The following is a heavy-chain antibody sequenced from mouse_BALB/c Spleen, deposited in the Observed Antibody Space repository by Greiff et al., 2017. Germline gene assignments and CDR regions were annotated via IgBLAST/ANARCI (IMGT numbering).Heavy chain of an antibody. Sequence: QVQLQQSGPELVKPGASVKMSCKASGYTFTSYYIHWVKQRPGQGLEWIGWIYPGDGSTKYNEKFKGKTTLTADKSSSTAYMLLSSLTSEDSAIYFCARGHYASYAMDYWGQGTSVTVSS. V-gene: IGHV1S56*01. CDR3: ARGHYASYAMDY. CDR1: GYTFTSYY. D-gene: IGHD1-1*01. J-gene: IGHJ4*01. CDR2: IYPGDGST.